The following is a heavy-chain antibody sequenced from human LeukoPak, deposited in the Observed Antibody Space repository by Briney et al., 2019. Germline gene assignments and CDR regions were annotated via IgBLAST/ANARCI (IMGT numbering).Heavy chain of an antibody. CDR1: GGSISSYY. J-gene: IGHJ5*02. D-gene: IGHD3-10*01. Sequence: PSETLSLTCTVSGGSISSYYWSWIRQPPGKGLEWIGYIYYSGSTNYNPSLKSRVTISVDTSKNQFSLKLSSVTAADTAVYYCAREGTMVRGVRKNWFDPWGQGTLVTVSS. CDR3: AREGTMVRGVRKNWFDP. V-gene: IGHV4-59*01. CDR2: IYYSGST.